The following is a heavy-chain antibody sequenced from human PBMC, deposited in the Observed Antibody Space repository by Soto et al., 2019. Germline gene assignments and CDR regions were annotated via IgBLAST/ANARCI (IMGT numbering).Heavy chain of an antibody. CDR1: GFTFSNFG. D-gene: IGHD2-8*01. CDR2: ISYDGSNE. V-gene: IGHV3-30*18. J-gene: IGHJ5*02. CDR3: AKDPSSVCRNGICPHPGWFDP. Sequence: QVQLVESGGGVVQPGRSLRLSCGASGFTFSNFGMHWVRQAPGKGLEWVAIISYDGSNEYYADSVKGRFTISRDNSKNTLYLQMNSLRAEDTAVYYCAKDPSSVCRNGICPHPGWFDPWGQGTLVTVSS.